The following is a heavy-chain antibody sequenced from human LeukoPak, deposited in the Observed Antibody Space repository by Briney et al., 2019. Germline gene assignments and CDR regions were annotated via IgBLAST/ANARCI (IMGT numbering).Heavy chain of an antibody. CDR3: ARQIAFRYYDFWSGYQNWFDP. CDR2: ISSSSYI. D-gene: IGHD3-3*01. J-gene: IGHJ5*02. V-gene: IGHV3-21*01. Sequence: GGSLRLSCAASGFTFSSYSMNWVRQAPGKGLEWVSSISSSSYIYYADSVKGRFTISRDNAKNSLYLQMNSLRAEDTAVYYCARQIAFRYYDFWSGYQNWFDPWGQGTLVTVSS. CDR1: GFTFSSYS.